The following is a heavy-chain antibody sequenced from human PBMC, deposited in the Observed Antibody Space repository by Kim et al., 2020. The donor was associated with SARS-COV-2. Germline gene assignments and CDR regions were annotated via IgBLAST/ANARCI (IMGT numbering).Heavy chain of an antibody. V-gene: IGHV4-59*01. J-gene: IGHJ5*02. CDR3: ARGAWQQLVNWFDP. D-gene: IGHD6-13*01. CDR2: IYYSGS. Sequence: SETLSLTCTVSGGSISGYYWSWIRQPPGKGLEWIGYIYYSGSNYNPSLKSRATISADTSKNQFSLKLSSVTAADTAVYYCARGAWQQLVNWFDPWGQGTLVTVSS. CDR1: GGSISGYY.